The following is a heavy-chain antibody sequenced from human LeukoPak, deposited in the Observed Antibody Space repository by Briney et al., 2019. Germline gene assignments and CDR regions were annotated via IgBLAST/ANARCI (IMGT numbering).Heavy chain of an antibody. CDR3: ARRQYYDILT. Sequence: SETLSLTCTVSGGSISSSSYYWGWIRQPPGKGLEWIGSIYYSGSTYYNPSLKSRVTISVDTSKNQFSLELSSVTAADTAVYYCARRQYYDILTWGQGTLVTVSS. D-gene: IGHD3-9*01. CDR1: GGSISSSSYY. CDR2: IYYSGST. J-gene: IGHJ4*02. V-gene: IGHV4-39*01.